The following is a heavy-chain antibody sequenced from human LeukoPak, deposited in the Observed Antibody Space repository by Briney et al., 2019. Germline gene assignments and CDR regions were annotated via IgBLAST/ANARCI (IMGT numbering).Heavy chain of an antibody. J-gene: IGHJ5*02. Sequence: GASVKVSCKASGYTFTSYGISWVRQAPGQGLEWMGWISAYNGNTNYAQKLQGRVTMTTDTSTSTACMELRSLRSDDTAVYYCARDYCSSTSCYVAFDPWGQGTLVTVSS. V-gene: IGHV1-18*01. CDR2: ISAYNGNT. D-gene: IGHD2-2*01. CDR3: ARDYCSSTSCYVAFDP. CDR1: GYTFTSYG.